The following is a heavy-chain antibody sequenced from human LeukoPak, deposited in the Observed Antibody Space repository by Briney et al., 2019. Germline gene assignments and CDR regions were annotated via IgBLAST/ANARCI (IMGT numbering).Heavy chain of an antibody. CDR2: IYTSGST. CDR3: ARVSPGYSSSWYGGYYYYMDV. V-gene: IGHV4-61*02. J-gene: IGHJ6*03. D-gene: IGHD6-13*01. CDR1: GGSISSSSYY. Sequence: SETLSLTCTVSGGSISSSSYYWSWIRQPAGKGLEWIGRIYTSGSTNYNPSLKSRVTMSVDTSKNQFSLKLSSVTAADTAVYYCARVSPGYSSSWYGGYYYYMDVWGKGTTVTVSS.